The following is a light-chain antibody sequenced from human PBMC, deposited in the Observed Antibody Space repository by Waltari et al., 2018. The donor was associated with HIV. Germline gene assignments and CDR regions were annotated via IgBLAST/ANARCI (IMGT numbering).Light chain of an antibody. Sequence: QSDLTQPASMTGPTGQSINVSGHGPRSHVDAHNHVTWYQQHPGNAPKLMIYEVSNRPSWVSNRFSGSKSGNTSSLTISGLQAEDEADYYCSSYTSSTTLVFGGGTKLTVL. CDR2: EVS. CDR3: SSYTSSTTLV. J-gene: IGLJ2*01. V-gene: IGLV2-14*01. CDR1: RSHVDAHNH.